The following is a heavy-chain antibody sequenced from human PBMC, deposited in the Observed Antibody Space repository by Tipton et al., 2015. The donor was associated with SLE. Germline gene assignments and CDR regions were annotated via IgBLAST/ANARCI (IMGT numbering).Heavy chain of an antibody. J-gene: IGHJ4*02. D-gene: IGHD1-7*01. CDR1: GGSISSSNYY. CDR2: IYYSGSS. CDR3: ASLGGTATNY. Sequence: TLSLTCTVSGGSISSSNYYWGWIRQPPGKGLEWIGSIYYSGSSYYNPSLKSRVTISVDTSKNQFSLKLSSVTAADTAVYYCASLGGTATNYWGQGTLVTVSS. V-gene: IGHV4-39*01.